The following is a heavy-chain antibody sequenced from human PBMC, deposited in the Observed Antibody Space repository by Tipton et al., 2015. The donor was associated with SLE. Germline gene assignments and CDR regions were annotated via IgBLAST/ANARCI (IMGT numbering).Heavy chain of an antibody. D-gene: IGHD3-10*01. CDR1: GYSISSGYY. J-gene: IGHJ3*01. V-gene: IGHV4-38-2*01. CDR3: ASEGVWVA. CDR2: IYHSGST. Sequence: TLSLTCAVSGYSISSGYYWGWIRQPPGKGLEWIGSIYHSGSTYYNPSFKSRVTVSVDTSKNQFSLKLSSVTAADTAVYYCASEGVWVAWGQGTMVTVSS.